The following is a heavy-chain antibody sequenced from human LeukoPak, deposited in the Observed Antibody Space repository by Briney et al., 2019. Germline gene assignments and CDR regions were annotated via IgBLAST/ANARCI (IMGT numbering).Heavy chain of an antibody. V-gene: IGHV3-21*04. CDR1: GFTFSSYS. J-gene: IGHJ3*02. Sequence: GGSLRLSCAASGFTFSSYSMNWVRQAPGKGLEWVSSISSSSSYIYYADSVKGRFTISRDNAKNSLYLQMNSLRAEDTALYYCAKDLVVVAATLYLGAFDIWGQGTMVTVSS. D-gene: IGHD2-15*01. CDR2: ISSSSSYI. CDR3: AKDLVVVAATLYLGAFDI.